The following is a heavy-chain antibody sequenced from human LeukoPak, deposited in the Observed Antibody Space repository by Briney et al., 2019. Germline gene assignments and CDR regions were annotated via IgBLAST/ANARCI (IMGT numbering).Heavy chain of an antibody. V-gene: IGHV3-15*01. J-gene: IGHJ4*02. D-gene: IGHD3/OR15-3a*01. CDR1: GFTFNNAW. CDR3: TAGTGRSDFDY. Sequence: PGGSLRLSCAASGFTFNNAWMSWVRQAPGKGLECVGRIKRKGDDGTIDYAAPVKGRFTISRDDSKNTLYLQMNSLKSEDTAVYYCTAGTGRSDFDYWGQGTLVTVSS. CDR2: IKRKGDDGTI.